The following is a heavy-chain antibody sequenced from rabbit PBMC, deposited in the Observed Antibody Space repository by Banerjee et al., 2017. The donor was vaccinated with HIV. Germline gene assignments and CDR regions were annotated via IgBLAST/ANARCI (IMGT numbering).Heavy chain of an antibody. CDR3: ARFLGAGDWTFNL. Sequence: QSLEESGGDLVKPGASLTLTCTASGFSFSSSYWICWVRQAPGKGLEWIACIWTGNDRTGYASWAKGRFTISKTSSTTVTLRLTSLTAADTATYFCARFLGAGDWTFNLWGQGTLVTVS. D-gene: IGHD2-1*01. CDR1: GFSFSSSYW. J-gene: IGHJ4*01. CDR2: IWTGNDRT. V-gene: IGHV1S40*01.